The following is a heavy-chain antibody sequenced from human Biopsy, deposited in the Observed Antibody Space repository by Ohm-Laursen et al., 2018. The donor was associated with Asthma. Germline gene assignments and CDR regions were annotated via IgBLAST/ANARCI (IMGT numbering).Heavy chain of an antibody. V-gene: IGHV4-61*01. Sequence: TLSLTCTVSGGSVSSGCYYWSWIRQPPGKGLAWVSYISYSGSTDYNPSLKSRLTISMDTSKNQFPLKLSSVTAADTAVYYCARVPTTLRYFDLWGRGTLVTVSS. J-gene: IGHJ2*01. CDR1: GGSVSSGCYY. CDR2: ISYSGST. CDR3: ARVPTTLRYFDL. D-gene: IGHD2-15*01.